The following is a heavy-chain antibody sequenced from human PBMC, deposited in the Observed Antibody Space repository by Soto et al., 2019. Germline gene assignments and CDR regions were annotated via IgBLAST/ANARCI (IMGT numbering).Heavy chain of an antibody. CDR3: AKEGYGIARNKPLDY. CDR1: RFTFSSYA. D-gene: IGHD2-8*01. CDR2: ISVSGGST. Sequence: EVQLLESGGGLVQPGGSLRLSCAASRFTFSSYAMCCVRQAPGKGLEWVSSISVSGGSTYYADSAKGRFTSSRDSSKNTLDLQFGSQSADDTALDYCAKEGYGIARNKPLDYWGQVSLVTV. V-gene: IGHV3-23*01. J-gene: IGHJ4*02.